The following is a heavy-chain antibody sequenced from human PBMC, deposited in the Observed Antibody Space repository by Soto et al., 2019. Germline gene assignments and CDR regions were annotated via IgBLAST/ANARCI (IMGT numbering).Heavy chain of an antibody. V-gene: IGHV4-59*08. CDR2: SYYSGST. J-gene: IGHJ4*02. CDR1: GGSISSYY. Sequence: SETLSLTCTVSGGSISSYYWSWIRQPPGKGLEWIGYSYYSGSTNYNPSLKSRVTISVDTSKNQFSLKLSSVTAADTAVYYCTRHHPHHYDSSGYFDYWGQGTLVTVSS. CDR3: TRHHPHHYDSSGYFDY. D-gene: IGHD3-22*01.